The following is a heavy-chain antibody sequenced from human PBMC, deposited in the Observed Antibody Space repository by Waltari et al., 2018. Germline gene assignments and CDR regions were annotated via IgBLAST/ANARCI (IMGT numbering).Heavy chain of an antibody. CDR1: GGSISSSSYY. Sequence: QLQLQESGPGLVKPSETLSLTCTVSGGSISSSSYYWGWIRQPPGKGLEWIGSIYYSGSTYYNPSLKSRVTISVDTSKNQFSLKLSSVTAADTAVYYCARRYSGSYRYWFDPWGQGTLVTVSS. J-gene: IGHJ5*02. D-gene: IGHD1-26*01. V-gene: IGHV4-39*07. CDR2: IYYSGST. CDR3: ARRYSGSYRYWFDP.